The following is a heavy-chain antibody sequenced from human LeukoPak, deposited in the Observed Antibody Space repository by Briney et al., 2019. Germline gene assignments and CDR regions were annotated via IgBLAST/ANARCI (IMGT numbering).Heavy chain of an antibody. Sequence: GGSLRLSCAASGFTVSSNYMSWVRQAPGKGLEWVSVIYSGGSTYYADSVKGRFTISRDNSKNTLYLQMNSLRAEDTAVYYCAKDGPIVLMVYASNWFDPWGQGTLVTVSS. CDR3: AKDGPIVLMVYASNWFDP. CDR2: IYSGGST. CDR1: GFTVSSNY. V-gene: IGHV3-53*05. D-gene: IGHD2-8*01. J-gene: IGHJ5*02.